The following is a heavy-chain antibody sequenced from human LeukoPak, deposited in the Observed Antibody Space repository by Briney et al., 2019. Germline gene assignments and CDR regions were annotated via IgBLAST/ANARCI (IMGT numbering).Heavy chain of an antibody. CDR2: IYHGGST. V-gene: IGHV4-28*01. CDR3: SKTVDGHNWFDP. D-gene: IGHD3-9*01. J-gene: IGHJ5*02. Sequence: SDTLSLTCAVSGYSISSSNWWGWLRQPPGKGLEWIGYIYHGGSTYYNPSLKSRVTMSVDVSKNQFSLKVNSVTAVDTAMYYFSKTVDGHNWFDPWGQGTLVTVSS. CDR1: GYSISSSNW.